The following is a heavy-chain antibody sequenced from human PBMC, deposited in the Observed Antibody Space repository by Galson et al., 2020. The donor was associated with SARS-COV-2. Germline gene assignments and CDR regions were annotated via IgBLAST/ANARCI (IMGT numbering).Heavy chain of an antibody. CDR3: VKDEVRRKQWLVLGGSFDS. V-gene: IGHV3-23*01. J-gene: IGHJ4*02. D-gene: IGHD6-19*01. Sequence: GESLKISCAASGFTFSSYAMSWVRQAPGKGLEWVSSISGSCAGTDYADSVKGRFTTSRDNSHNMVYLQMNSLRAEDTAVYYCVKDEVRRKQWLVLGGSFDSWGQGTLVTVSS. CDR2: ISGSCAGT. CDR1: GFTFSSYA.